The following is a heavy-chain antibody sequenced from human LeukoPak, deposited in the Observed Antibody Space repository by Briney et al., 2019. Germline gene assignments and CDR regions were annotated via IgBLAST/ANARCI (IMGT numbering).Heavy chain of an antibody. CDR1: GFTFNSFA. CDR3: AKVGIIAVPWYYFDY. D-gene: IGHD6-19*01. CDR2: ISSSSLSSSTI. J-gene: IGHJ4*02. V-gene: IGHV3-48*04. Sequence: GGALRLSCAASGFTFNSFAMNWVRQAPGKGLEWVSYISSSSLSSSTIYYAGSVEGRFTVSRDNAKGSLYLQMNSLRAEDTAVYYCAKVGIIAVPWYYFDYWGQGTLVTVSS.